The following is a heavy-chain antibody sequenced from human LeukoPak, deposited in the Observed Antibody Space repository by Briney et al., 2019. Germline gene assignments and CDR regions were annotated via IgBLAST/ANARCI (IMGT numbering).Heavy chain of an antibody. CDR1: GFSVNDNY. J-gene: IGHJ4*02. V-gene: IGHV3-53*01. CDR3: ARTNPVYGDYDY. CDR2: MFPDGRT. Sequence: GGSLRLSCAVSGFSVNDNYMSWVRQAPGKGLQWVSVMFPDGRTYYADSVKGRFTISRDLARNTLLLQMHSLRADDTAVHYCARTNPVYGDYDYWGQGTLVSVSS. D-gene: IGHD4-17*01.